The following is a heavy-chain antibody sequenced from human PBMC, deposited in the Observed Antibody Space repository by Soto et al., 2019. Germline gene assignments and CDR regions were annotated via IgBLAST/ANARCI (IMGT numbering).Heavy chain of an antibody. D-gene: IGHD1-26*01. V-gene: IGHV3-21*01. CDR3: ARDHPGGSYYAYFQH. CDR2: ISSSSSYI. Sequence: EVQLVESGGGLVKPGGSLRLSCAASGFTFSSYSMNWVRQAPGKGLEWVSSISSSSSYIYYADSVKGRFTISRDNAKNSLYLQMNSLRAEDTAVYYCARDHPGGSYYAYFQHWGQGTLVTVSS. CDR1: GFTFSSYS. J-gene: IGHJ1*01.